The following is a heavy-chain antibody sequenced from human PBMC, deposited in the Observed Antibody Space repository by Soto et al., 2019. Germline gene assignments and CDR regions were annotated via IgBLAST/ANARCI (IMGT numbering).Heavy chain of an antibody. V-gene: IGHV4-30-2*01. CDR1: GGSISSGGYS. J-gene: IGHJ5*02. D-gene: IGHD2-15*01. Sequence: QLQLQESGSGLVKPSQTLALTCAVSGGSISSGGYSWSWIRQPPGTGLEWIGYIYHSGSTYYNPSLNSRVTRSVDRSKLQFSLKLVSVTAADTAVYYCPRGQVVAAQPWCQGTLVTFSS. CDR2: IYHSGST. CDR3: PRGQVVAAQP.